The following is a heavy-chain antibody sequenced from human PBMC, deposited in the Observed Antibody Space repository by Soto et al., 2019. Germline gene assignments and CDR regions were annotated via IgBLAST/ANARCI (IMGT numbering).Heavy chain of an antibody. CDR1: GFTFSIYA. Sequence: GGSLRLSCAASGFTFSIYAMSWVRHAPGKGLEWVSAISGSGGSTYYADSVKGRFTISRDNSKNTLYLQMNSLRAEDTAVYYCAKDSELRRTYDAFDIWGQGTMVTVSS. D-gene: IGHD1-7*01. V-gene: IGHV3-23*01. J-gene: IGHJ3*02. CDR2: ISGSGGST. CDR3: AKDSELRRTYDAFDI.